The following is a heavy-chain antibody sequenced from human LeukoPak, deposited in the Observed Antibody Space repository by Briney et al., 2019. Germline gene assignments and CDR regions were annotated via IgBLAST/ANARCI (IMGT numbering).Heavy chain of an antibody. J-gene: IGHJ4*02. CDR2: ISSSSSYI. D-gene: IGHD3-10*01. Sequence: GGSLRLSCAASGFTFSTYTMNWVRQAPGKGLEWVSSISSSSSYIYYADSVKGRFTISRDNSRNTLYLQMNSLRAEDTAVYYCARHLLWFGELSGGFDYWGQGTLVTVSS. V-gene: IGHV3-21*04. CDR1: GFTFSTYT. CDR3: ARHLLWFGELSGGFDY.